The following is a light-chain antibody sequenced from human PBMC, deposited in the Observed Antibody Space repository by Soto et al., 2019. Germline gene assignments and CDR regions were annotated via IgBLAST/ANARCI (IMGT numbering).Light chain of an antibody. Sequence: EIVLTQSPATLSLSPGERATLSCRASQTVSSSLAWYQQKPGQAPRLLIYGASNRATGIPDRFSGSGSGTDFTLTIRRLQPEDFAVYYCQQYGSPGTFGQGTKVDIK. CDR3: QQYGSPGT. V-gene: IGKV3-20*01. J-gene: IGKJ1*01. CDR1: QTVSSS. CDR2: GAS.